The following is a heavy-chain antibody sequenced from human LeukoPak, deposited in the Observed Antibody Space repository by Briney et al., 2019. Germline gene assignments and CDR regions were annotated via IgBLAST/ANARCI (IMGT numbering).Heavy chain of an antibody. J-gene: IGHJ6*02. Sequence: GGSLRRSCAASGFTFSNYAMHWVPQAPGNGLVWVVVISYDGSNKYHADYVRGRFTIARDNSKNTLYLQMNSLTGDDTAVYYCARSHTATYYYNMDVWGQGTTVTVSS. D-gene: IGHD5-18*01. V-gene: IGHV3-30-3*01. CDR1: GFTFSNYA. CDR3: ARSHTATYYYNMDV. CDR2: ISYDGSNK.